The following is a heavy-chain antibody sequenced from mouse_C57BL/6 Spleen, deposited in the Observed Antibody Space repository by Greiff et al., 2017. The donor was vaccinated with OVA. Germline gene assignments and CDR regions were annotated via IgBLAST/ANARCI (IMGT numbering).Heavy chain of an antibody. Sequence: VQLQQPGAELVRPGSSVKLSCKASGYTFTSYWMDWVKQRPGQGLEWIGNIYPSDSETHYNQKFKDKATLTVDKSSSTAYMQLSSLTSEDSAVYYCARGYYYGSSYGYAMDYWGQGTSVTVSS. CDR2: IYPSDSET. J-gene: IGHJ4*01. D-gene: IGHD1-1*01. V-gene: IGHV1-61*01. CDR3: ARGYYYGSSYGYAMDY. CDR1: GYTFTSYW.